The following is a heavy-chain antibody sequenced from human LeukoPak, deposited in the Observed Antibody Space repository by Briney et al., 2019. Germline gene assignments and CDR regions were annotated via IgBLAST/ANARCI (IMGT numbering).Heavy chain of an antibody. D-gene: IGHD6-19*01. CDR3: ARESESSGWYDY. CDR2: ISGDGGST. V-gene: IGHV3-43*02. CDR1: GFMFHDYA. Sequence: PGGSLGLSCAAPGFMFHDYAIHWVRQAPGKGLEWVSLISGDGGSTFYADSVEGRFTISRDNSKNSLYLQMNSLRSDDTALYYCARESESSGWYDYWGQGTLVTVSS. J-gene: IGHJ4*02.